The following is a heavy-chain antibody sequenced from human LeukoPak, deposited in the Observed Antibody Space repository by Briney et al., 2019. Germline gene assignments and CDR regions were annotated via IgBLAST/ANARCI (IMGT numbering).Heavy chain of an antibody. CDR3: ASEQGITPAAIDY. CDR2: IKQDGSEK. D-gene: IGHD3-10*01. CDR1: GFTFSSYW. V-gene: IGHV3-7*01. J-gene: IGHJ4*02. Sequence: GGSLRLSCAASGFTFSSYWMSWVRQAPGKGLEWVANIKQDGSEKYYVDSVKGRFTISRDNAKNSLYLQMNSLRAEDTAVYYCASEQGITPAAIDYWGQGTLVTVSS.